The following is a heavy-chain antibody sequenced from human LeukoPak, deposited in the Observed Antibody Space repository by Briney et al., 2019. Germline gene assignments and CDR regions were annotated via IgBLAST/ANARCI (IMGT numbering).Heavy chain of an antibody. CDR3: ARDLSPYYGSGSWDY. J-gene: IGHJ4*02. V-gene: IGHV1-2*02. Sequence: ASVKVSCKVSGYTFTGYYMHWVRQAPGQGLEWMGWINPNSGGTNYAQKFQGRVTMTRDTSISTAYMELSRLRSDDTAVYYCARDLSPYYGSGSWDYWGQGTLVTVSS. CDR1: GYTFTGYY. CDR2: INPNSGGT. D-gene: IGHD3-10*01.